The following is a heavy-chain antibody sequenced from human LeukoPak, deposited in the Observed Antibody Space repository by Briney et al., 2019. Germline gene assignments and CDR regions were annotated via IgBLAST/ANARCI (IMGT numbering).Heavy chain of an antibody. V-gene: IGHV1-69*04. CDR2: IIPIFGMS. Sequence: SVKVSCKASGGTFRSDGINWVRQAPGHRLEWMGRIIPIFGMSNCAQEFQGRVTITADKSTNTAYMGLSSLRSEDTAMYYCARDFQRLRLGELLGYGMDVWGQGTTVTVSS. CDR1: GGTFRSDG. CDR3: ARDFQRLRLGELLGYGMDV. D-gene: IGHD3-16*01. J-gene: IGHJ6*02.